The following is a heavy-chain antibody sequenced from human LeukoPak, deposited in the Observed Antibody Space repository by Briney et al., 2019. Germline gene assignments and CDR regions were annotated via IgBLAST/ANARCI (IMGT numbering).Heavy chain of an antibody. CDR2: IYLGDSDT. V-gene: IGHV5-51*01. J-gene: IGHJ4*02. Sequence: GESPKISRRGFGYSFTSYWIVWVRPMPGEGLGWMGIIYLGDSDTRYSPSFQGQVTISADKSISTAYLQWSSLKASDTAMYYCARPVYYDFWSGYYYWGQGTLVTVSS. CDR1: GYSFTSYW. CDR3: ARPVYYDFWSGYYY. D-gene: IGHD3-3*01.